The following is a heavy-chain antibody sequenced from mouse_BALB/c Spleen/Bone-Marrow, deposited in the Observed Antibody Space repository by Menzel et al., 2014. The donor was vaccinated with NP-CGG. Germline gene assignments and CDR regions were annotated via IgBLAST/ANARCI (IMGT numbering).Heavy chain of an antibody. CDR3: AREGGNFPWFAY. CDR1: GYTFTDYA. Sequence: VQGVESGAELARPGVSVKISCKGSGYTFTDYAMHWVKQSHAKSLEWIGVISTYYGDASYNQKFKGKATMTVDKSSSTAYMELARLTSEDSAIYYCAREGGNFPWFAYWGQGTLVTVSA. D-gene: IGHD2-1*01. V-gene: IGHV1S137*01. CDR2: ISTYYGDA. J-gene: IGHJ3*01.